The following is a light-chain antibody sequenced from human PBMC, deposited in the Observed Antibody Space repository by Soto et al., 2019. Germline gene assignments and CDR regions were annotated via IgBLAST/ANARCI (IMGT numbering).Light chain of an antibody. CDR2: GAS. CDR3: QQRSNWQGFA. V-gene: IGKV3D-11*02. Sequence: EIVMTQSPATLSVSPGERATLSCRATRSVSSYLAWYQQKPGQAPRLLIYGASNRATGIPDRFSGSGSGTDFTLTISRLEPEDFAVYYCQQRSNWQGFAFGPGTKVDIK. J-gene: IGKJ3*01. CDR1: RSVSSY.